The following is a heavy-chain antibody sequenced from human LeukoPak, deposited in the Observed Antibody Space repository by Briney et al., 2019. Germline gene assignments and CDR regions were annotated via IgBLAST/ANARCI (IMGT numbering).Heavy chain of an antibody. J-gene: IGHJ3*02. CDR3: ARSWDYDILTGPYAFDI. V-gene: IGHV3-21*01. CDR2: ISSSSSYI. D-gene: IGHD3-9*01. Sequence: PGGSLRLSCAASGFTFSSYSMNWVRQAPGKGLEWVSSISSSSSYIYYADSVKGRFTISRDNAKNSLYLQMNSLRAEDTAVYYCARSWDYDILTGPYAFDIWGQGTMVTVSS. CDR1: GFTFSSYS.